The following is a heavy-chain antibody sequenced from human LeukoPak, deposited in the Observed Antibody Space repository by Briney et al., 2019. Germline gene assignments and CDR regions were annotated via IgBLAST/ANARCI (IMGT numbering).Heavy chain of an antibody. Sequence: ETLSLTCTVSGGSISSSSYYWGWIRQPPGKGLEWIGTIYYSGSTYQNSSPKSRVTISKDTSKNQFSLKLSFVTAADTAVYFCARGWQLSDYFDYWGQGTLVTVSS. CDR2: IYYSGST. D-gene: IGHD4-23*01. CDR1: GGSISSSSYY. J-gene: IGHJ4*02. V-gene: IGHV4-39*01. CDR3: ARGWQLSDYFDY.